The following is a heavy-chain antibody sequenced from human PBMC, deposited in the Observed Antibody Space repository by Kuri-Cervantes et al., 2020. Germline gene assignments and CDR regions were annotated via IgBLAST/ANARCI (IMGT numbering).Heavy chain of an antibody. D-gene: IGHD1-26*01. CDR3: ARSWELLGWLDP. J-gene: IGHJ5*02. CDR2: LCDGSYK. Sequence: LCDGSYKHNADAVKGRFAISRDKSKNSLYLQMNSLRAEDTAVYYCARSWELLGWLDPWGQGTLVTVSS. V-gene: IGHV3-30*07.